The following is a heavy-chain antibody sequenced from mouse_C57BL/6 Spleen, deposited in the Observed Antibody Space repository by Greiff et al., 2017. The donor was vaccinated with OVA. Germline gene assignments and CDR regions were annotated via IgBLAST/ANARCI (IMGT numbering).Heavy chain of an antibody. CDR3: SPGSILDY. V-gene: IGHV1-15*01. CDR1: GYTFTDYE. J-gene: IGHJ2*01. Sequence: LVESGAELVRPGASVTLSCKASGYTFTDYEMHWVKQTPVHGLEWIGAIDPETGGTAYNQKFKGKAILTADKSSSTAYMELRSLTSEDSAVYYCSPGSILDYWGQGTTLTVSS. CDR2: IDPETGGT. D-gene: IGHD1-1*01.